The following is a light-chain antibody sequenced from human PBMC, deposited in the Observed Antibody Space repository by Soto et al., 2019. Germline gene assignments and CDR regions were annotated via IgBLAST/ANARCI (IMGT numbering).Light chain of an antibody. J-gene: IGKJ1*01. Sequence: EIVLTQSPGTLSLSPGERATLSCRASQSVSSNLAWYQQKPGQAPRLLIYGASTRATDIPARFSGSGSGTEVTLTISSLQSEDFAIYYCQQYDNWPWTFGPGTKVEIK. CDR1: QSVSSN. CDR3: QQYDNWPWT. CDR2: GAS. V-gene: IGKV3-15*01.